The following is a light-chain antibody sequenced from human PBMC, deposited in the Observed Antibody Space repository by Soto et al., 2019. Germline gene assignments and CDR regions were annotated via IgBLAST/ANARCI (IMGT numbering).Light chain of an antibody. Sequence: QSVLTQPPSASGSPGQSVAISCTGTSSDVGGYNYVSWYQQHPGKAPKLMIYAVSNRPSGVSSRFSGSKSGNTASLTMSGLQAEDEATYYCSSYTTSASYVFGTGTKVTVL. V-gene: IGLV2-14*01. CDR1: SSDVGGYNY. J-gene: IGLJ1*01. CDR3: SSYTTSASYV. CDR2: AVS.